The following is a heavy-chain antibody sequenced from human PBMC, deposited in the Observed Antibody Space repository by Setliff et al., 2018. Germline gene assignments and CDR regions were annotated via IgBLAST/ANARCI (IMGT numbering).Heavy chain of an antibody. CDR1: GGSITSYY. Sequence: SETLSLTCSVSGGSITSYYWSWIRQPPRKGLEWVGYIYYRGNTNYNPSLKSRVTISVDASKNQFSLKLKSVTAADTAVYYCARQSSVYKWFDPWGQGTLVTVSS. V-gene: IGHV4-59*08. CDR2: IYYRGNT. D-gene: IGHD1-20*01. J-gene: IGHJ5*02. CDR3: ARQSSVYKWFDP.